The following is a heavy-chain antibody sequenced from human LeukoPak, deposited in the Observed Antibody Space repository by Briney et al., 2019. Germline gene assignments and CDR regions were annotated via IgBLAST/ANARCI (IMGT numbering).Heavy chain of an antibody. CDR3: AILWFGDSPFDY. D-gene: IGHD3-10*01. CDR1: GGSFSGYY. V-gene: IGHV4-34*01. Sequence: PSETLSLTCAVYGGSFSGYYWSWIRQPPGKGLEWIGEINHSGSTNCNPSLKSRVTISVDTSKNQFSLKLSSVTAADTAVYYCAILWFGDSPFDYWGQGTLVTVSS. CDR2: INHSGST. J-gene: IGHJ4*02.